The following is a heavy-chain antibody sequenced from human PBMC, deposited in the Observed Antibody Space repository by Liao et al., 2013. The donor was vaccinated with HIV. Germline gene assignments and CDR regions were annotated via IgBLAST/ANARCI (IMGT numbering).Heavy chain of an antibody. CDR2: IYSSGTT. D-gene: IGHD2-21*01. CDR1: GGSISTYY. J-gene: IGHJ5*02. V-gene: IGHV4-4*07. CDR3: ARALPSKGGSGFFVAFDP. Sequence: QVQLQESGPGLVKPSETLSLTCAVSGGSISTYYWNWIRQPAGKGLEWIGRIYSSGTTNYNPSLKSRVSLSVDSSKNQFTLKLTSVTAADTAVYYCARALPSKGGSGFFVAFDPWGPGTLGHRLL.